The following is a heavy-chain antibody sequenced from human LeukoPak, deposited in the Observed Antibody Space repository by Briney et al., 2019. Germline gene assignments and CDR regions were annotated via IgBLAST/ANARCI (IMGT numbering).Heavy chain of an antibody. Sequence: GSLRLSCAASGFTFSSYGMHWVRQAPGKGLEWVAVIWYDGSNKYYADSVKGRFTISRDNSKNTLYLQMNSLRAEDTAVYYCARGSRFGELPKDFYYYYGMDVWGQGTTVTVSS. CDR3: ARGSRFGELPKDFYYYYGMDV. J-gene: IGHJ6*02. CDR2: IWYDGSNK. D-gene: IGHD3-10*01. CDR1: GFTFSSYG. V-gene: IGHV3-33*01.